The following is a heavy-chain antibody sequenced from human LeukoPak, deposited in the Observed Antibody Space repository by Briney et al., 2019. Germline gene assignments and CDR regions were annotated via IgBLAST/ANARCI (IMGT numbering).Heavy chain of an antibody. V-gene: IGHV3-66*01. CDR1: GVTVSSNY. Sequence: GGSLRLSCAASGVTVSSNYMSWVRQAPGKGLEWVSVIYSGGSTYYADSVKGRFTISRDNSKNTLYLQMNSLRAEDTAVYYCARDRASIAAAGLYYYYGMDVWGQGTTVTVSS. CDR2: IYSGGST. CDR3: ARDRASIAAAGLYYYYGMDV. J-gene: IGHJ6*02. D-gene: IGHD6-13*01.